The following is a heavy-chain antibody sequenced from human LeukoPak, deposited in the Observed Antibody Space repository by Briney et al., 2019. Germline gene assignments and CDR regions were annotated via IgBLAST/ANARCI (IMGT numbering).Heavy chain of an antibody. CDR1: GGSISSSSYY. Sequence: SETLSLTCTVSGGSISSSSYYWGWIRQPPGKGLEWIGSIYYSGSTYYNPSLKSRVTISVDTSKNQFSLKLSSVTAADTAVYYCARGIAVAGKANFDYWGQGTLVTVSS. D-gene: IGHD6-19*01. CDR3: ARGIAVAGKANFDY. CDR2: IYYSGST. V-gene: IGHV4-39*07. J-gene: IGHJ4*02.